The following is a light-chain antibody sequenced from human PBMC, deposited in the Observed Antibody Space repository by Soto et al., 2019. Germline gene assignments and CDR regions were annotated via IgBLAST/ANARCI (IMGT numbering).Light chain of an antibody. CDR2: EVS. V-gene: IGLV2-8*01. CDR3: TSLAGSNSYV. CDR1: SSDVGGYNY. J-gene: IGLJ1*01. Sequence: QSVLTQPPSASGSPGQSVTISCTGTSSDVGGYNYVSWYQQHPRKAPKLMIYEVSKRPSGVPDRFSGSKSGYTASLTVSGLQAEDEADYYCTSLAGSNSYVFGSGTKLTVL.